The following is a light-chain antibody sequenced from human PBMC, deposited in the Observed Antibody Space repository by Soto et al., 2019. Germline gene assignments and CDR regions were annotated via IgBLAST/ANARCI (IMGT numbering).Light chain of an antibody. CDR3: SSYAGINNWV. CDR2: EVS. J-gene: IGLJ3*02. V-gene: IGLV2-8*01. Sequence: QSALTQPPSASGSPGQSVTISCTGTSSDVGGYNYVSWYQQHPGKAPKLMIYEVSKRPPGVPDRFSGSKSGNTASLTVSGLQAEDEADYYCSSYAGINNWVFGGGTKLTVL. CDR1: SSDVGGYNY.